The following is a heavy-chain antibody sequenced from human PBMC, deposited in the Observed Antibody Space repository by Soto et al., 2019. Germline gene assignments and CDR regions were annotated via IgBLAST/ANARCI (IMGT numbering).Heavy chain of an antibody. CDR2: ISSSSSYI. J-gene: IGHJ5*02. CDR1: GFTFSSYS. V-gene: IGHV3-21*01. D-gene: IGHD3-16*02. Sequence: GGSLRLSCAASGFTFSSYSMNWVRQAPGKGLEWVSSISSSSSYIYYADLVKGRFTISRDNAKNSLYLQMNSLRAEDTAVYYCARDYVWGSYRSYNWFDPWGQGTLVTVSS. CDR3: ARDYVWGSYRSYNWFDP.